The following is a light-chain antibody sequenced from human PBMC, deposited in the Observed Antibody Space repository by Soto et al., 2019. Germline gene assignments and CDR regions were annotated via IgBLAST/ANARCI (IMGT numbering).Light chain of an antibody. CDR1: QSVSSSY. CDR3: QQYGSSPRT. Sequence: EILLTQSPGTPSLSPGEKAPLSCRARQSVSSSYLAWYQQKPGQAPRLLIYGASSRATGIPDRFSGSGSGTDFTLTISRLEPEDFAVYYCQQYGSSPRTFGQGTKVDIK. CDR2: GAS. V-gene: IGKV3-20*01. J-gene: IGKJ1*01.